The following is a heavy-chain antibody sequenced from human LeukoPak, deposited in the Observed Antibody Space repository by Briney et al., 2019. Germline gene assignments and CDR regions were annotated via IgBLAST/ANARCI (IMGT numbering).Heavy chain of an antibody. D-gene: IGHD3-10*02. CDR2: IKQDGSEK. J-gene: IGHJ6*04. Sequence: QPGGSLRLSCAASGFTFSSYWMSWVRQAPGKGLEWVANIKQDGSEKYYVDSVKGRFTISRDNAKNSLNLQMHSLRAEDTAVYYCAELGITMIGGVWGKGTTVTISS. V-gene: IGHV3-7*01. CDR3: AELGITMIGGV. CDR1: GFTFSSYW.